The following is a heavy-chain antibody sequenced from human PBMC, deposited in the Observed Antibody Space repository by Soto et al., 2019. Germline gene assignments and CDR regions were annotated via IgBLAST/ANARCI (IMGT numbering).Heavy chain of an antibody. J-gene: IGHJ4*02. D-gene: IGHD3-10*01. CDR3: ANALPPGSFYKPLDY. Sequence: PGGSLRLSCAASGFTFSTYAMNWVRQAPGKGLEWVSGISGSGDSTYYADSVKGRFTVSRDNSKNSLYLQMNSLRVEDTAVYYCANALPPGSFYKPLDYWGQGTLVTVSS. CDR1: GFTFSTYA. CDR2: ISGSGDST. V-gene: IGHV3-23*01.